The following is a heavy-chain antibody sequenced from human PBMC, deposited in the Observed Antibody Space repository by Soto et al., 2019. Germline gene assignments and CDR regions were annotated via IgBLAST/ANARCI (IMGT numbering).Heavy chain of an antibody. CDR3: ARGILGYYYAMDV. V-gene: IGHV3-74*01. J-gene: IGHJ6*02. Sequence: EVQLVESGGGLVQPGGSLRLSCAASGFTFRSYWMHWVRQTPGTGLVWVSRINNDGRTTIYADSVKGRFSITRDNTKNTLYLEMTSLRAEDTALYYCARGILGYYYAMDVWGQGTTVTVSS. CDR1: GFTFRSYW. CDR2: INNDGRTT.